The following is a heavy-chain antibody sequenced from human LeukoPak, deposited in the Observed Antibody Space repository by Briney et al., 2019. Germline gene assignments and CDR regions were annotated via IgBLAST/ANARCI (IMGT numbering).Heavy chain of an antibody. J-gene: IGHJ4*02. Sequence: PGGSLRPSCTASGFTFSSYSMHWVRQAPGKGLEWVAVIPYDGSNKYYADSVKGRFTISRDNSKNTLFLQMNSLRPEDTALYYCARGVSPYSSSWYNYWGQGTLVTVSS. CDR3: ARGVSPYSSSWYNY. V-gene: IGHV3-30-3*01. D-gene: IGHD6-13*01. CDR1: GFTFSSYS. CDR2: IPYDGSNK.